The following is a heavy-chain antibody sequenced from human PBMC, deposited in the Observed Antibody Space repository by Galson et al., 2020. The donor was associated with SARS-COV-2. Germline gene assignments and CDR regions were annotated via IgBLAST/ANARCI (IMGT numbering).Heavy chain of an antibody. CDR2: IYHSGST. CDR3: ARPSSSGYYSVWYFGL. CDR1: GYSISSDFY. D-gene: IGHD3-22*01. V-gene: IGHV4-38-2*01. J-gene: IGHJ2*01. Sequence: SEPLSLTCPASGYSISSDFYWGWTRQPPGKGLEWIGNIYHSGSTYYNPSLKSRVTISIDKSNNQFSLKLSSVTAADPAVDYCARPSSSGYYSVWYFGLWGRGTLVTVSS.